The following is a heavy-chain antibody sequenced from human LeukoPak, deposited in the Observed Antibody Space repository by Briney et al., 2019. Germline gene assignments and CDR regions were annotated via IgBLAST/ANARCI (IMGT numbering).Heavy chain of an antibody. V-gene: IGHV3-30*03. D-gene: IGHD6-19*01. Sequence: GGSLRLSCAASGFTFSSYGMHWVRQAPGKGLEWVAVISYDGSNKYYADSVKGRFTISRDNSKNTLYLQMNSLRAEDTAVYYCARGLGKSGWYRLRYNWFDPWGQGTLVTVSS. CDR2: ISYDGSNK. CDR3: ARGLGKSGWYRLRYNWFDP. J-gene: IGHJ5*02. CDR1: GFTFSSYG.